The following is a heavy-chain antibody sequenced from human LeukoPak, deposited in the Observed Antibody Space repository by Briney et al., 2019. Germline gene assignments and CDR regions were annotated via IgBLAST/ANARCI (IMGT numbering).Heavy chain of an antibody. Sequence: GGSLRLSCAASGFTFSSYWMHWVRQAPGKGLVWVSRINSDGSTTSYADSVKGRFSISRFNARETLYLQMNSLRVEDTAVYYCARGTDDIDIWGQGTLVTVSS. CDR3: ARGTDDIDI. CDR2: INSDGSTT. CDR1: GFTFSSYW. D-gene: IGHD3-9*01. J-gene: IGHJ3*02. V-gene: IGHV3-74*01.